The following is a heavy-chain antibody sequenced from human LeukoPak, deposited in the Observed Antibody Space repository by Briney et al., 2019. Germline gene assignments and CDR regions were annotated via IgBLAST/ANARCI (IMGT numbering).Heavy chain of an antibody. V-gene: IGHV1-2*02. J-gene: IGHJ5*02. D-gene: IGHD3-10*01. Sequence: GASVKVSFKASGYTFTVYYMHWVRQAPGQGLEWMGWINPNSGGTSYAQKFQGRVTMTRDTSISTAYMELSRLRSDDTAVYYCASDRYASGSYNWFDPWGQGTLVTVSS. CDR3: ASDRYASGSYNWFDP. CDR2: INPNSGGT. CDR1: GYTFTVYY.